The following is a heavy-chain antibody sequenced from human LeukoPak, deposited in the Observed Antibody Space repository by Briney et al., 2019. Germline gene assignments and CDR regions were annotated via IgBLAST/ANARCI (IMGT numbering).Heavy chain of an antibody. D-gene: IGHD2-2*01. Sequence: ASVKVSCEASGYTFTSYGISWVRQAPGQGLEWMGWISAYNGNTHYAQKLQGRVTMTTDTSTSTAYMELRSLRSDDTAVYYCTRGAREYCSSTSCYRGLGFWGQGTLVTVSS. CDR1: GYTFTSYG. CDR3: TRGAREYCSSTSCYRGLGF. J-gene: IGHJ4*02. V-gene: IGHV1-18*01. CDR2: ISAYNGNT.